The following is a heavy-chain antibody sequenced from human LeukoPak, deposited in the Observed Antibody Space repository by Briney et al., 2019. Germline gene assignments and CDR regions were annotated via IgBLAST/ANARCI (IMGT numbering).Heavy chain of an antibody. CDR1: GYSFTNYW. CDR3: ARPVAGTTSYFDY. D-gene: IGHD1-7*01. J-gene: IGHJ4*02. CDR2: IYPGDSDT. V-gene: IGHV5-51*01. Sequence: GESLKISCKGSGYSFTNYWIGWVRQMPGKGLEWIGIIYPGDSDTRYSPSFQGQVTISADKSISTAYLQWSSLKASDTAMYYCARPVAGTTSYFDYWGQGTLVTVSS.